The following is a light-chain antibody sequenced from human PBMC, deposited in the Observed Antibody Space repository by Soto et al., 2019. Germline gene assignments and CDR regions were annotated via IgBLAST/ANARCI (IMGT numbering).Light chain of an antibody. V-gene: IGLV1-40*01. Sequence: QSVLTQPPSVSGAPGQRVTISCTGSSSNIGAGYDVHWCQQLPGTAPKLLISGNSNRPSGVPDRFSGSKSGTSASLAITGLQAEDEADYYCQSYDSSLSGVVFGGGTKVTVL. J-gene: IGLJ2*01. CDR3: QSYDSSLSGVV. CDR1: SSNIGAGYD. CDR2: GNS.